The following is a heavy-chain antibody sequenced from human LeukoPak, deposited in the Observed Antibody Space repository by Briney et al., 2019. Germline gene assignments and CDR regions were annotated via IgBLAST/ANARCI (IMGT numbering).Heavy chain of an antibody. V-gene: IGHV1-69*05. D-gene: IGHD2-15*01. CDR1: GGTFSSYA. J-gene: IGHJ6*03. CDR3: ARDVGYCSGGSCYSPPYYYYYYMDV. Sequence: SVKVSCKASGGTFSSYAISWVRQAPGQGLEWMGGIIPIFGTANYAQKFQGRVTITTDESTSTAYMELSCLRSEDTAVYYCARDVGYCSGGSCYSPPYYYYYYMDVWGKGTTVTVSS. CDR2: IIPIFGTA.